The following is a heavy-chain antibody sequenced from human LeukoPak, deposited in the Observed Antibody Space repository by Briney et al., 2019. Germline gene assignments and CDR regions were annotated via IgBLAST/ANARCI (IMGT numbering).Heavy chain of an antibody. CDR1: GFTFSNYA. J-gene: IGHJ4*02. CDR3: ARARWGSGSYSLDY. CDR2: LSDSGGST. D-gene: IGHD1-26*01. Sequence: PGGSLRLSCAASGFTFSNYAMSRVRQSPGKGLEWDSALSDSGGSTHYADSVKGSLTISRDNSKDTLYLQMDSLRAEDTAVYYCARARWGSGSYSLDYWGQGTLVTVSS. V-gene: IGHV3-23*01.